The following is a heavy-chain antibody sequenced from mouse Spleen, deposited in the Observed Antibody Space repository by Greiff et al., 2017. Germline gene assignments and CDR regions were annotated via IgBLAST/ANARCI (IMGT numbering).Heavy chain of an antibody. CDR2: FYPGSGST. V-gene: IGHV1-62-2*01. J-gene: IGHJ3*01. Sequence: QVQLQQPGAELVKPGASVKLSCTASGYTFTDYTIHWVKQRPGQGLEWIGWFYPGSGSTKYNEKFKDKATLTADKSSSTVYMELSRLTSEDSAVYYCARRSELERKGFGYWGQGTLVTVSA. D-gene: IGHD3-1*01. CDR1: GYTFTDYT. CDR3: ARRSELERKGFGY.